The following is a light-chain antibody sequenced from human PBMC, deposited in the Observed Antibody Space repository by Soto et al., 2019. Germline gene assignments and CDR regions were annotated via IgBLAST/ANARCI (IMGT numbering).Light chain of an antibody. V-gene: IGKV3-20*01. CDR1: QSISGSY. CDR3: QQYGSSPRT. Sequence: EIGLTQSPGTLSLSPGARVTLSCRASQSISGSYLAWYQQKPGQAPRLLIYGASSRATGFPDRFSGSGSGTDFTLTISSLEPEDFAVYYCQQYGSSPRTFGQGTKVEIK. CDR2: GAS. J-gene: IGKJ1*01.